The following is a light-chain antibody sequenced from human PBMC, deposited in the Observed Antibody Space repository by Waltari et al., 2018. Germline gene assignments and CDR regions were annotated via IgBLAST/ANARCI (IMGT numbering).Light chain of an antibody. CDR3: LQHNSYPWT. CDR2: AAS. V-gene: IGKV1-17*01. Sequence: DIQMTQYPSSLSASVGDTVTITCRASQGISSYLNWFQQKPGKAPKLLIYAASSLESGVPSRFSGSGSGTEFTLTISSLQPEDFAAYYCLQHNSYPWTFGQGTKVEIK. J-gene: IGKJ1*01. CDR1: QGISSY.